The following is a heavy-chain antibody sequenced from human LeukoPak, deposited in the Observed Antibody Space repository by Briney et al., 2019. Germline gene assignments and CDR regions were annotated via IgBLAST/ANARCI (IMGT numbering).Heavy chain of an antibody. CDR2: ISSNGGST. CDR1: GFTFSMYA. D-gene: IGHD1-26*01. CDR3: ARGQVEVWELPWGFDY. J-gene: IGHJ4*02. V-gene: IGHV3-64*01. Sequence: GGSLRLSCAASGFTFSMYAMHWARQAPGKGLEYVSDISSNGGSTYYANSVKGRFSISRDNSKNTLYLQMGSLRGEDMAVYYCARGQVEVWELPWGFDYWGQGTLVTVSS.